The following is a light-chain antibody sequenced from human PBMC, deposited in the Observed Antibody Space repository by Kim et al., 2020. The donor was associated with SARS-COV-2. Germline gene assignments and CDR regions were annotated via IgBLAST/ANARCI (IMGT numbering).Light chain of an antibody. Sequence: EPATIARRSRQGRLRRNGNHSMDWQMQKPGQCPQLLIYLTSNRTSGVPDRFRGSGSDTDFTLKITRVKPEDVGVYYCMQVLQTPHSFGQGTKLEI. CDR2: LTS. V-gene: IGKV2-28*01. J-gene: IGKJ2*03. CDR1: QGRLRRNGNHS. CDR3: MQVLQTPHS.